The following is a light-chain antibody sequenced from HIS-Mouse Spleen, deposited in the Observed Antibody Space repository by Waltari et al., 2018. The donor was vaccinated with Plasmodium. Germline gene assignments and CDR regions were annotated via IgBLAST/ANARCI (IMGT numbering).Light chain of an antibody. CDR3: QQYNNWSFT. CDR2: GAS. J-gene: IGKJ3*01. CDR1: QSVSSN. Sequence: ELVMTQPPATLSVSPGERATLSCRASQSVSSNLAWYQQKPGQAPRLLIYGASTRATGIPARFSGSGSGTEFTLTISSLQSEDFAVYYCQQYNNWSFTFGPGTKVDIK. V-gene: IGKV3-15*01.